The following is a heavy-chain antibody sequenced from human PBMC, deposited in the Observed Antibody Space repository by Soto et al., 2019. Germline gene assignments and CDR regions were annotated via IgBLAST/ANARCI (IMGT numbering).Heavy chain of an antibody. CDR3: ARALSMAQYYYYMDV. CDR1: GYTFTTYG. CDR2: ISPYNGDT. V-gene: IGHV1-18*01. J-gene: IGHJ6*03. Sequence: QVQLVQSGPEVKKPGASVKVSCKASGYTFTTYGISWVRQAPGQGLDWMGWISPYNGDTHYAERFQGRLTMTTDTSATSAYMELRTLSSDDRAVYFCARALSMAQYYYYMDVWGKGTTVTVSS.